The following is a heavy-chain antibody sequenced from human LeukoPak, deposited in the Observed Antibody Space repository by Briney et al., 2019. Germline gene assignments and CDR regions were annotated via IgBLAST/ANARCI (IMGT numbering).Heavy chain of an antibody. J-gene: IGHJ4*02. D-gene: IGHD3-22*01. V-gene: IGHV3-23*01. CDR2: ISGSGDKT. Sequence: GGSLRLSCAASGFAFSTYALTWFRQTPGKGPEWVSGISGSGDKTYYADSVKGRFTISRDNSKNTMFLQMNNLRVEDTATYYCAKPSGDYDYFDYWGQGALVTVSS. CDR3: AKPSGDYDYFDY. CDR1: GFAFSTYA.